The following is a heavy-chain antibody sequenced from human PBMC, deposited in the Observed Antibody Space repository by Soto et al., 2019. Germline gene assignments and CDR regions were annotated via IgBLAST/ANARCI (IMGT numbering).Heavy chain of an antibody. J-gene: IGHJ6*02. CDR3: ARAPYGMDV. V-gene: IGHV3-48*02. CDR1: GFTFSSYS. CDR2: ITSSSSNI. Sequence: GSLRLSCAASGFTFSSYSMNWARQAPGKGLEWVSYITSSSSNIYYTDSVKGRFTISRDNAKNSLYLQMNSLRDEDTAVYYCARAPYGMDVWGQGTTVTVSS.